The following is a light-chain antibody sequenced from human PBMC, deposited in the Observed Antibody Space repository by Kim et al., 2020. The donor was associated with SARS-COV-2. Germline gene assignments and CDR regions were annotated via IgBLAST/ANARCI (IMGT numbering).Light chain of an antibody. CDR1: QSVSSN. V-gene: IGKV3-15*01. CDR3: NQYNNWPLT. CDR2: DAS. Sequence: EIVMTQSPATLSMSPGERATLSCRASQSVSSNLAWYQQKPGQAPRLLIYDASTRATGIPARFSGSGSGTQFTLTISSLQSEDFAVYYCNQYNNWPLTFGGGTKVDIK. J-gene: IGKJ4*01.